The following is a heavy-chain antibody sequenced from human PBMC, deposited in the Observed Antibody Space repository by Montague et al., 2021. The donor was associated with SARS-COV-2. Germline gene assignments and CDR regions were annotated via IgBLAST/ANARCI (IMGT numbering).Heavy chain of an antibody. Sequence: SLRLSCAASGFTFSSYEMNWVRQAPGKGLEWVSYISSSGSTIYYADSVXGLFTISRDNAKNSLYLQMNSLRAEDTAVYYCARDSLFRSGYSSGWPDYWGQGTLVTVSS. V-gene: IGHV3-48*03. CDR1: GFTFSSYE. CDR2: ISSSGSTI. CDR3: ARDSLFRSGYSSGWPDY. D-gene: IGHD6-19*01. J-gene: IGHJ4*02.